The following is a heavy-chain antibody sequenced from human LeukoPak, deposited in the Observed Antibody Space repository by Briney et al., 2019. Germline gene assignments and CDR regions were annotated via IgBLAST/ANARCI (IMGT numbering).Heavy chain of an antibody. CDR1: GYTFSSND. CDR2: MNPHSGNT. V-gene: IGHV1-8*01. CDR3: AREGNQSSDSSVSYPLDY. J-gene: IGHJ4*02. Sequence: ASVKVSCKASGYTFSSNDINWVRPATGQGLEWMGWMNPHSGNTGYAQKFQGRVTITRNSSISTAYMELSSLRSEDTAVYYCAREGNQSSDSSVSYPLDYWGQGTLVTVSS. D-gene: IGHD1-26*01.